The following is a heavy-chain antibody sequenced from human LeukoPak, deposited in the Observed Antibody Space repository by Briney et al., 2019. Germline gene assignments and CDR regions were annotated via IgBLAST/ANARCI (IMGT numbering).Heavy chain of an antibody. J-gene: IGHJ5*02. V-gene: IGHV4-34*01. Sequence: PSETLSLTCAVYGGSFSGYYWSWIRQPPGKGLEWIGEINHSGSTNYNPSLKSRVTISVDTSKNQFSLKLSSVTAADTAVYYCARQDRVAAAPLAGFDPWGQGTLVTVSS. CDR1: GGSFSGYY. D-gene: IGHD6-13*01. CDR2: INHSGST. CDR3: ARQDRVAAAPLAGFDP.